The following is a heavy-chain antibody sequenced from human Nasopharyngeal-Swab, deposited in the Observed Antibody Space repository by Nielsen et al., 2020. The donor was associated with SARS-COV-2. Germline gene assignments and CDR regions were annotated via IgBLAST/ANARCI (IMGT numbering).Heavy chain of an antibody. V-gene: IGHV5-51*01. D-gene: IGHD6-13*01. CDR2: IYPGDSDT. Sequence: VRQMPGKGLEWMGIIYPGDSDTNYSPSFQGHVTISADKSISTAYLQWSSLKASDTAMYYCARAIIAAAGSYYYYGMDVWGQGTTVTVSS. CDR3: ARAIIAAAGSYYYYGMDV. J-gene: IGHJ6*02.